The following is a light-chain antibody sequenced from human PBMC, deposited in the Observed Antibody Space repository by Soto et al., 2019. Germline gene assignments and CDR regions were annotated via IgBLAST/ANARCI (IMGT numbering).Light chain of an antibody. J-gene: IGKJ4*01. CDR2: AAS. Sequence: DIQMTQSPSSLSASVGDRVTITCRARQGIRNYLAWYQQKPGKVPKLLIYAASPLQSGVPSRFSSSGSGTDFTLTISSLQPEDVATYYCQKYNSVPLTFGGGTKVEIK. V-gene: IGKV1-27*01. CDR1: QGIRNY. CDR3: QKYNSVPLT.